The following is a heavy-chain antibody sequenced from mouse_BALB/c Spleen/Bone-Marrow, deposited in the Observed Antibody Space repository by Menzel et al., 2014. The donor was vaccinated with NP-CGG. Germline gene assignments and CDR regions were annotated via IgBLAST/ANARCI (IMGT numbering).Heavy chain of an antibody. J-gene: IGHJ2*01. D-gene: IGHD1-2*01. CDR1: GFNIKDTY. CDR2: IDPANGNT. CDR3: ARYRLGTYFDY. Sequence: EVQLQQSGAELVKPGASVKLSCTASGFNIKDTYMHWVKQRPEQGLEWIGRIDPANGNTKYDPKFQGKATITADTSSSTAYLQLSSLTSEDAAVYYCARYRLGTYFDYWGQGTTLPVSS. V-gene: IGHV14-3*02.